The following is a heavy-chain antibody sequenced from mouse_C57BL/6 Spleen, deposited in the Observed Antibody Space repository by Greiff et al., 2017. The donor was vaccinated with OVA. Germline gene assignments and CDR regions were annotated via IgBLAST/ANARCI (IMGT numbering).Heavy chain of an antibody. Sequence: QVQLQQSGPELVKPGASVKISCKASGYAFSSSWMNWVKQRPGKGLEWIGRIYPGDGDTNSNGKFKGKATLTADKSSRTAYMQLSSLTSEDSAVYFCARAMYDYDYCDYWGQGTTLTVAS. V-gene: IGHV1-82*01. CDR1: GYAFSSSW. CDR3: ARAMYDYDYCDY. J-gene: IGHJ2*01. D-gene: IGHD2-4*01. CDR2: IYPGDGDT.